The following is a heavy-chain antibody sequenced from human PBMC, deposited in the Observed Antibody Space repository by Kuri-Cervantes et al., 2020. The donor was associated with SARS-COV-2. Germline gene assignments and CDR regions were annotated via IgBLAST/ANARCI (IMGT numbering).Heavy chain of an antibody. V-gene: IGHV4-59*01. J-gene: IGHJ4*02. CDR2: IYYSGST. Sequence: SETLSLTCTVSGGSISSYYWSWIRQPPGKGLEWIGYIYYSGSTNCNPSLKSRVTISVDTSKNQFSLQLSSVTAADTAVYYCAREGYCSGGSCFDYWGQGTLVTVSS. D-gene: IGHD2-15*01. CDR3: AREGYCSGGSCFDY. CDR1: GGSISSYY.